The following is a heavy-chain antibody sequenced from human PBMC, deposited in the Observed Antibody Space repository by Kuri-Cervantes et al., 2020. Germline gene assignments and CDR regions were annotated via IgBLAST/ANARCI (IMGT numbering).Heavy chain of an antibody. CDR1: GFTFSSYA. CDR3: ATGVALGEFY. Sequence: GGSLRLSCAASGFTFSSYAIHWVRQAPGKGLEWVALISYDGINKYYPDSVKGRFTISRDNSKNTLYLQMISLRDGDSGTYYCATGVALGEFYWGQGTLVTVSS. D-gene: IGHD2-21*01. V-gene: IGHV3-30-3*01. CDR2: ISYDGINK. J-gene: IGHJ4*02.